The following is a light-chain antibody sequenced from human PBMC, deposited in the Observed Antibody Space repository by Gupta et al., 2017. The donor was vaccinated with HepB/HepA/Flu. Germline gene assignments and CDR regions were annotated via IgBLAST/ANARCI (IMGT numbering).Light chain of an antibody. Sequence: EIVLTQSPATLSLSPGERATLSCRASQSVSSYLAWYQQKPGQAPRLLIYDASNRATGIPARFSGSGYGTDFTLTSSRREHEDFAVYYGQQRSNWHTFGQGTKLEIK. J-gene: IGKJ2*01. V-gene: IGKV3-11*01. CDR2: DAS. CDR1: QSVSSY. CDR3: QQRSNWHT.